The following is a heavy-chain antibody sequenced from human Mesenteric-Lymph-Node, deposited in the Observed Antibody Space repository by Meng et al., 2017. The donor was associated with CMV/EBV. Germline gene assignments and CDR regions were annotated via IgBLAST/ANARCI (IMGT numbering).Heavy chain of an antibody. D-gene: IGHD6-13*01. CDR3: AKDEASHSSCPQKYFDD. J-gene: IGHJ4*02. Sequence: GESLKISCAASGFTFSTYGMHWVRQAPGKGLEWVSFILYDGSNKYYADSVKGRFTISRDNSKNTLYLQMNSLRAEDTAVYYCAKDEASHSSCPQKYFDDWGQGTMVTVSS. CDR1: GFTFSTYG. CDR2: ILYDGSNK. V-gene: IGHV3-30*02.